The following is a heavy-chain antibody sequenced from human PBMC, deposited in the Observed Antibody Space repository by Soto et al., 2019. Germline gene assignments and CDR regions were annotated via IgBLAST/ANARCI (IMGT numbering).Heavy chain of an antibody. CDR1: GGSISSGGYY. D-gene: IGHD5-18*01. V-gene: IGHV4-31*03. J-gene: IGHJ6*02. Sequence: PSETLSLTCTVSGGSISSGGYYWSWIRQHPGKGLEWIGYIYYSGSTYYNPSLKSRVTMSVDTSKNQFSLKLSSVTAADTAVYYCARDNRRGGYSYANKADYYYYYGMDVWGQGTTVTVSS. CDR2: IYYSGST. CDR3: ARDNRRGGYSYANKADYYYYYGMDV.